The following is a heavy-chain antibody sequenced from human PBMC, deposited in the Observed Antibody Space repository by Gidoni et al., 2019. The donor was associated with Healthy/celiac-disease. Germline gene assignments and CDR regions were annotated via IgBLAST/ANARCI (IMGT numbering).Heavy chain of an antibody. D-gene: IGHD6-13*01. CDR2: INSDGSST. CDR3: ARGLSAAGTLIYYYYGMDV. CDR1: GFTFSSYW. V-gene: IGHV3-74*01. J-gene: IGHJ6*02. Sequence: EVQLVESGGGLVQPGGSLRLSCAASGFTFSSYWMHWVRQAPGKGLVWVSRINSDGSSTSYADSVKGRFTISRDNAKNTLYLQMNSLRAEDTAVYYCARGLSAAGTLIYYYYGMDVWGQGTTVTVSS.